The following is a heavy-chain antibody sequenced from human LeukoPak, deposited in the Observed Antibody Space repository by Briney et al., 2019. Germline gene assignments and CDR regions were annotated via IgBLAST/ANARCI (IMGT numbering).Heavy chain of an antibody. CDR3: ARVRSITFGGVIAPDY. Sequence: ASVKVSCKASGGTFSSYAISWVRQAPGQGLEWMGWISSYNGNTNYAQKLQGRVTMTTDTSTSTAYMELRSLRSDDTAVYYCARVRSITFGGVIAPDYWGQGTLVAVSS. J-gene: IGHJ4*02. CDR1: GGTFSSYA. D-gene: IGHD3-16*02. V-gene: IGHV1-18*01. CDR2: ISSYNGNT.